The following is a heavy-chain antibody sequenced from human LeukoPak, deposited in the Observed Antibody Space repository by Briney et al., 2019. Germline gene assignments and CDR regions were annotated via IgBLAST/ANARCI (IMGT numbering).Heavy chain of an antibody. CDR1: GFTINNQA. Sequence: GGSLRLSCAVSGFTINNQAMQWVRQVPGKGLEWVAVISYDGSKKYYGDSVRGRFTISRDNSKDTVDVQMNSLRAEDTAVYYCAKWGCSGSDCYPFDYWGQGTLVTVSS. V-gene: IGHV3-33*05. J-gene: IGHJ4*02. CDR2: ISYDGSKK. CDR3: AKWGCSGSDCYPFDY. D-gene: IGHD2-21*02.